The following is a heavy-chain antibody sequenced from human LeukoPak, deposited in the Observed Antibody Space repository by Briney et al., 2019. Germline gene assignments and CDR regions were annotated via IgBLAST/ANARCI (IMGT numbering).Heavy chain of an antibody. J-gene: IGHJ4*02. CDR2: ISYDGSNK. CDR1: GFTFSSYG. V-gene: IGHV3-30*18. CDR3: AKDGYCSSTSCPGAREHTE. D-gene: IGHD2-2*03. Sequence: PGGSLRLSCAASGFTFSSYGMHWVRQAPGKGLEWGAVISYDGSNKYYADSVKGRFTISRDNSKNTLYLQMNSLRAEDTAVYYCAKDGYCSSTSCPGAREHTEWGQGTLVTVSS.